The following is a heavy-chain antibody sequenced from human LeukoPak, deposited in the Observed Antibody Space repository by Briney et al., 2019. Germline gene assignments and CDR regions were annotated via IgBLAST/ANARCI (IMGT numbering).Heavy chain of an antibody. J-gene: IGHJ4*02. CDR2: ISGNGGST. D-gene: IGHD1-1*01. CDR1: QFTFNKFG. CDR3: AKVGTNFLRYHFDS. Sequence: PGGSLRLSCATSQFTFNKFGMTWVRQAPGKGLEWVSSISGNGGSTQYADSVQGRFAISRDNSKNTLYLQMNSLSAEDTAVYYCAKVGTNFLRYHFDSWGRGTLVTVSS. V-gene: IGHV3-23*01.